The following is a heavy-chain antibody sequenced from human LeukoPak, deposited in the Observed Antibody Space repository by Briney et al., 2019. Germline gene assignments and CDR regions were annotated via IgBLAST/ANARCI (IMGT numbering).Heavy chain of an antibody. V-gene: IGHV1-46*01. J-gene: IGHJ5*02. CDR1: GYTFTSYY. CDR3: ARDNSVEDTAWWFDP. D-gene: IGHD4-23*01. Sequence: ASVKVSCKASGYTFTSYYMHWVRQAPGQGLEWMGIINPSGGSTSYAQEFQGRVTMTRDMSTSTDYMELSSLRSEDTAVYYCARDNSVEDTAWWFDPWGQGTLVTVSS. CDR2: INPSGGST.